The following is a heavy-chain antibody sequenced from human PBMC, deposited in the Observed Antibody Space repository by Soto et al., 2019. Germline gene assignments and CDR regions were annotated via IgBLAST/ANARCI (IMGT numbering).Heavy chain of an antibody. CDR1: GGYSIGYC. J-gene: IGHJ4*02. CDR3: ARAEGPDCSGGSCHQFDY. Sequence: CVTWSVEGGYSIGYCWSWISKKKGKGLEWIGEINHSGSTNYNPSLKSRVTISVDTSKNQFSLKLSSVTAADTAVYYCARAEGPDCSGGSCHQFDYWGQGTLVTVSS. V-gene: IGHV4-34*01. D-gene: IGHD2-15*01. CDR2: INHSGST.